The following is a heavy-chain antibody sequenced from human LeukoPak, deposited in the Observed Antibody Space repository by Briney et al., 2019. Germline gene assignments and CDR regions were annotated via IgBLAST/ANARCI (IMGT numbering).Heavy chain of an antibody. CDR1: GYTFTDYY. CDR3: ARPSGVGATLYYFDQ. D-gene: IGHD1-26*01. CDR2: INPITGRT. Sequence: ASVKVSCKASGYTFTDYYMHWVRQAPGQRFEWMGIINPITGRTSYAQEFQGRVTMTRDTSTSTFYMALSSLRSEDTAVYYCARPSGVGATLYYFDQWGQGTLVTVSS. V-gene: IGHV1-46*01. J-gene: IGHJ4*02.